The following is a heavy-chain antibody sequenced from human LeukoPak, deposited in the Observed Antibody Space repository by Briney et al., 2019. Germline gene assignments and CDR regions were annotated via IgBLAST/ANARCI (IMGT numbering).Heavy chain of an antibody. V-gene: IGHV4-31*03. D-gene: IGHD5-12*01. CDR3: ARRRGYSGYDQN. CDR1: GGSISSGGYY. J-gene: IGHJ4*02. CDR2: IYYSGST. Sequence: SETLSLTCTVSGGSISSGGYYWSWIRQHPGKGLEWIGYIYYSGSTYYNPSLKSRVTISVDTSKNQFSLKLSSVTAADTAVYYCARRRGYSGYDQNWGQGTLVTVSS.